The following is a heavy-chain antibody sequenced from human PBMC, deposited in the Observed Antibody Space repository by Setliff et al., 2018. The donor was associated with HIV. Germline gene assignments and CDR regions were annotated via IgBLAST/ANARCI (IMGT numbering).Heavy chain of an antibody. D-gene: IGHD6-13*01. Sequence: KASETLSLTCTVADGSISTGSYYWSWVRQPAGRGLEWIGRIYTSGSTNYNPSLKSRVTMSVDTSKNQFSLNLTSVTAEDTGVYYCATQTGFYNSHWYGYWGQGTMVTVSS. CDR2: IYTSGST. V-gene: IGHV4-61*02. CDR3: ATQTGFYNSHWYGY. J-gene: IGHJ4*02. CDR1: DGSISTGSYY.